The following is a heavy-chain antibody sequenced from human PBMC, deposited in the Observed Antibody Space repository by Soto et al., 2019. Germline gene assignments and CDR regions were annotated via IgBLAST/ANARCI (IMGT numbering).Heavy chain of an antibody. CDR1: GYIFVNYG. D-gene: IGHD3-16*01. J-gene: IGHJ6*02. CDR3: VLVDNYVTPTPQYV. Sequence: QVQLVQSGDEVKKPGASVKVSCKASGYIFVNYGIAWVRQAPGQGLEWMGWISPYTGNTHSATKVQGRLTMTTDTSTGAAYMDLGSLTADDTAVYYCVLVDNYVTPTPQYVWGQGTTVTV. CDR2: ISPYTGNT. V-gene: IGHV1-18*01.